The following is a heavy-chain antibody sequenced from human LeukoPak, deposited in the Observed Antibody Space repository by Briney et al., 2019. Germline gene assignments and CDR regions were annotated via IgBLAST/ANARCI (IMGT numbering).Heavy chain of an antibody. J-gene: IGHJ4*02. D-gene: IGHD1-26*01. CDR1: GFTFSDYY. CDR3: ARRLGATQPYFDF. CDR2: ISDSSSYT. Sequence: GGSLRLSCAASGFTFSDYYMSWIRQAPGKGLEWVSYISDSSSYTDYADSVKGRFTISRDNSKNSLYLQMNSLRAEDTAVYYCARRLGATQPYFDFWGQGALVTVSS. V-gene: IGHV3-11*03.